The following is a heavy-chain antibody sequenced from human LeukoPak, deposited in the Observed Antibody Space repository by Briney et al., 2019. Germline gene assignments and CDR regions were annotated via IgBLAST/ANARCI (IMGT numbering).Heavy chain of an antibody. V-gene: IGHV3-9*01. CDR2: ISWNSGSI. D-gene: IGHD5-24*01. CDR1: GFTFDDYA. J-gene: IGHJ4*02. CDR3: AKDGRDGYNHFDY. Sequence: SLRLSCAASGFTFDDYAMHWVRQAPGKGLEWVSGISWNSGSIGYADSVKGRFTISRDNAKNSLYLQMNSLRAEDTALYYCAKDGRDGYNHFDYWGQGTLVTVSS.